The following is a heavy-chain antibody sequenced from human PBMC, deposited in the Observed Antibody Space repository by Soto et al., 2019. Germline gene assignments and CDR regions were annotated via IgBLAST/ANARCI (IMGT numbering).Heavy chain of an antibody. J-gene: IGHJ6*02. CDR1: GDSVSSNGAC. V-gene: IGHV6-1*01. CDR2: IYYRSKWFH. Sequence: SQTLSLTCVISGDSVSSNGACWNWIRQSPPRGLQWLGRIYYRSKWFHDYAASVESRMAINPDTSRNQFSLQLNYVTPEDTAAYYCARVHCSAGTCLDGLDFWGQGTTVTVSS. D-gene: IGHD2-15*01. CDR3: ARVHCSAGTCLDGLDF.